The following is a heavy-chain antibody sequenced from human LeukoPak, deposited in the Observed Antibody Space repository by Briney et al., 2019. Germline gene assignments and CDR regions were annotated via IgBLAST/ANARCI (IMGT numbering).Heavy chain of an antibody. CDR3: ARQHTLYYDILTGYYIGY. Sequence: SETLSLTCTVSGYSISSGYYWGWIRRPPGKGLEWIGSIYHSGSTYYNPSLKSRVTISVDTSKNQFSLKLSSVTAADTAVYYCARQHTLYYDILTGYYIGYWGQGTLVTVSS. V-gene: IGHV4-38-2*02. CDR2: IYHSGST. CDR1: GYSISSGYY. J-gene: IGHJ4*02. D-gene: IGHD3-9*01.